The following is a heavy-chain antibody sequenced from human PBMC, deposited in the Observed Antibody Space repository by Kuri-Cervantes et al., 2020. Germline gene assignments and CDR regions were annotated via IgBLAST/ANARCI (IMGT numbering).Heavy chain of an antibody. V-gene: IGHV4-34*01. CDR3: AREDIMSSAPTN. J-gene: IGHJ4*02. Sequence: SETLSLTCAVYGGSFSGYYWSWIRQPPGKGLEWIGEINHSGSTNYNPSLKSRVTISVDTSKNQFSLKLSSVTAADTAVYYCAREDIMSSAPTNWGQGTLVTVSS. CDR2: INHSGST. D-gene: IGHD2-15*01. CDR1: GGSFSGYY.